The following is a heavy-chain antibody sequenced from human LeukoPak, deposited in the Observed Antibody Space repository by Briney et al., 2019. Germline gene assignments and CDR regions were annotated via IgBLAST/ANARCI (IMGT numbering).Heavy chain of an antibody. Sequence: ASVKVSCKASGYTFTGYYIHWVRQAPGQGLEWMGWINSNSGATNYAQKFQGRVTVTRDTSTSTVYMELSSLRSEDTAVYYCARTLTLPNWFDPWGQGTLVTVSS. CDR3: ARTLTLPNWFDP. CDR1: GYTFTGYY. V-gene: IGHV1-2*02. D-gene: IGHD2-21*02. J-gene: IGHJ5*02. CDR2: INSNSGAT.